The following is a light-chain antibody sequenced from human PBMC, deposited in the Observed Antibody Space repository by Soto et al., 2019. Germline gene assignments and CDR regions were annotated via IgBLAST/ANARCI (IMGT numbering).Light chain of an antibody. CDR2: DVN. CDR1: SSDIGAYNF. J-gene: IGLJ2*01. V-gene: IGLV2-14*03. CDR3: TSWTTITTMI. Sequence: QSALTQPASVSGSPGQSITISCTGTSSDIGAYNFVSWYQQHPGKAPKLMLYDVNIRPSGVSNRFSGSKSGNTASLTISGLQAEDEADYYCTSWTTITTMIFGGGTKVNVL.